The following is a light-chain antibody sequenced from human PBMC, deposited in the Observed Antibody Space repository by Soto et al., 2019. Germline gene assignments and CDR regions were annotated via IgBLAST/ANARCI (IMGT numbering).Light chain of an antibody. CDR2: GAS. CDR3: QQYNNWPLWT. J-gene: IGKJ1*01. Sequence: EIVMTQSPATLSVSPGERATLSCRASQSVSSNLAWYQQKPGQAPRLLIYGASTRSTGIPARFSVSGSGTEFTLSISSLQSEDFPVYYCQQYNNWPLWTFGHGTKVEIK. V-gene: IGKV3-15*01. CDR1: QSVSSN.